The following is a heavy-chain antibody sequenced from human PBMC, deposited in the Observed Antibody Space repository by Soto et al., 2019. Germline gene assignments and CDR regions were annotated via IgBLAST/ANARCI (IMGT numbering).Heavy chain of an antibody. Sequence: EVQLVESGGDLVKPGESLRLSCAASGFTFSSCNMNWVRQAPGKGLEWVASISSRGNAYYADSVKGRLTISRDNAKNSLSLQMNSLGAEDTAVYFCAKIASRNDPFDYWGQGTLVTVSS. J-gene: IGHJ4*02. V-gene: IGHV3-21*01. CDR1: GFTFSSCN. D-gene: IGHD6-6*01. CDR2: ISSRGNA. CDR3: AKIASRNDPFDY.